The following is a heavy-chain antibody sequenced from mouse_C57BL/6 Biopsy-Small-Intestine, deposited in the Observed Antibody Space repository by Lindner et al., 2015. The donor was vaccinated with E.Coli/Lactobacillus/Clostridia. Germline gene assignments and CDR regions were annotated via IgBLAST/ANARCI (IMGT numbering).Heavy chain of an antibody. D-gene: IGHD1-1*01. V-gene: IGHV5-17*01. J-gene: IGHJ2*01. CDR3: TREWTTVGDS. Sequence: VQLRGVWGGLVKPGGSLKLSCAASGFTFSDYGMHWVRQAPEKGLEWVAYINSGSNTMYYADTVKGRFTISRDNAKNTLFLQMTSLRSEDTAMYYCTREWTTVGDSWGQGTTLTVSS. CDR2: INSGSNTM. CDR1: GFTFSDYG.